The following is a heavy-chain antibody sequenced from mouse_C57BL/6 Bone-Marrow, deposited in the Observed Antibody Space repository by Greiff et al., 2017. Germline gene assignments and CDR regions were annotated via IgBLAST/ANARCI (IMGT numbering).Heavy chain of an antibody. V-gene: IGHV1-55*01. CDR1: GYTFTSYW. CDR2: IYPGSGST. CDR3: ARERGWLLAWFAY. Sequence: VQLQQPGAELVKPGASVKMSCKASGYTFTSYWITWVKQRPGQGLEWIGDIYPGSGSTNYNEKFKSKATLTVDTSSSTAYMQLSSLTSEDSAVYYCARERGWLLAWFAYWGQGTLVTVSA. D-gene: IGHD2-3*01. J-gene: IGHJ3*01.